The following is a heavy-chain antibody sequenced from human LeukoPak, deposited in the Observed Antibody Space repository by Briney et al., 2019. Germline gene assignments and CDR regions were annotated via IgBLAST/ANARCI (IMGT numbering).Heavy chain of an antibody. CDR1: GFTFDDYT. CDR2: ISWDGGST. Sequence: PGGSLRLSCAASGFTFDDYTMHWVRQAPGKGLEWVSLISWDGGSTYYADSVKGRFTISRDNSKKTLYLQMSSLRAEDTAVYYCAKLFTTVTTNPKDVWGRGTTVTVSS. J-gene: IGHJ6*04. CDR3: AKLFTTVTTNPKDV. V-gene: IGHV3-43*01. D-gene: IGHD4-17*01.